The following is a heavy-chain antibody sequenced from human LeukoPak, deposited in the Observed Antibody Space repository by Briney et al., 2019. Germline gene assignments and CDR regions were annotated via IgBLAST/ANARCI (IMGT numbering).Heavy chain of an antibody. CDR3: ARGADWKDYYYYMDV. J-gene: IGHJ6*03. V-gene: IGHV3-21*01. Sequence: PGGSLRLSCAASGFTFSSYSMNWVRQAPGTGLEWVSSISSSSSYIYYAADSVKGRFTISRDNAKNSLYLQINSLRAEDTAVYHCARGADWKDYYYYMDVWGKGTTVTVSS. CDR2: ISSSSSYI. CDR1: GFTFSSYS. D-gene: IGHD1-1*01.